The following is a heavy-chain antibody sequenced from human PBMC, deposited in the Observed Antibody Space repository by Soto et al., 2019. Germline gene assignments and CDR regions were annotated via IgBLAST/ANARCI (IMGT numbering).Heavy chain of an antibody. CDR2: ISDDGTKE. V-gene: IGHV3-30*18. CDR1: GFTFSNSG. CDR3: AKDYLGNSKTFDV. Sequence: GGSLRLSCAVYGFTFSNSGMPWVRQAPGKGLEWVALISDDGTKEYFVDSVKGRFTIYRDNSRNRVYLQMNRLTTEDTAVYYCAKDYLGNSKTFDVWGQGTLVTVSS. J-gene: IGHJ3*01. D-gene: IGHD2-2*01.